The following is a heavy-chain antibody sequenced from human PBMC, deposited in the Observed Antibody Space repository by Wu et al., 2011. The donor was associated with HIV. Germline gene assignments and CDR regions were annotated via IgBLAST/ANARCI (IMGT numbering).Heavy chain of an antibody. Sequence: QVQLVQSGAEVKKPGASVKVSCKASGYTFTNYGISWVRQAPGQGLEWMGWINVYNGNTNYAQKLQGRVTMTSDTSTSTAYMELRSLRFDDTAVYYCARDRHPMVGPWYYYYYMDVWGKGTTVTVSS. CDR1: GYTFTNYG. CDR3: ARDRHPMVGPWYYYYYMDV. J-gene: IGHJ6*03. CDR2: INVYNGNT. D-gene: IGHD3-10*01. V-gene: IGHV1-18*01.